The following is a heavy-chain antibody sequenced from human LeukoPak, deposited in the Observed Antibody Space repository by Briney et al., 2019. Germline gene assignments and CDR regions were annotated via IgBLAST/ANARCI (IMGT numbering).Heavy chain of an antibody. D-gene: IGHD3-22*01. CDR1: GGSISSYY. CDR2: IYYSGST. Sequence: SETLSLTCTVSGGSISSYYWSWIRQPPGKGLEWIGYIYYSGSTNYNPSLKSRVTISVDTSKNQFSLKLSSVTAADTAVYYCARVGGYYYDSSGPRVGAFDIWGQGTMVTVSS. CDR3: ARVGGYYYDSSGPRVGAFDI. J-gene: IGHJ3*02. V-gene: IGHV4-59*01.